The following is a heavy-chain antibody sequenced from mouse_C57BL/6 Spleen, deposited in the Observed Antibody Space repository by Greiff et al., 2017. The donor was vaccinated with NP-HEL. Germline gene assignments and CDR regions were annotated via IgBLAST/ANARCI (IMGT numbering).Heavy chain of an antibody. CDR1: GYTFTSYW. V-gene: IGHV1-59*01. CDR3: ARSDYYGSSYRFAY. D-gene: IGHD1-1*01. J-gene: IGHJ3*01. Sequence: QVQLQQPGAELVRPGTSVKLSCKASGYTFTSYWMHWVKQRPGQGLEWIGVIDPSDSYTNYNQKFKGKATLTVDTSSSTAYMQLSSLTSEDSAVYYCARSDYYGSSYRFAYGGQGTLVTVSA. CDR2: IDPSDSYT.